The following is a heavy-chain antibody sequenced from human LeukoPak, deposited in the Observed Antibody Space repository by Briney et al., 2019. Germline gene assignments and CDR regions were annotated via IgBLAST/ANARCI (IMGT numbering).Heavy chain of an antibody. CDR2: IYYTGTT. Sequence: SETLSLTCTVSGGSISGTYYWSWIRQPPGKGLEWIGYIYYTGTTDSNPSLKSRVTISLDTSKNQFSLNLSSVTAADTAVYYCARRWVYDKRAFDAWDQGTMVTVSS. CDR3: ARRWVYDKRAFDA. V-gene: IGHV4-59*08. J-gene: IGHJ3*01. D-gene: IGHD3-16*01. CDR1: GGSISGTYY.